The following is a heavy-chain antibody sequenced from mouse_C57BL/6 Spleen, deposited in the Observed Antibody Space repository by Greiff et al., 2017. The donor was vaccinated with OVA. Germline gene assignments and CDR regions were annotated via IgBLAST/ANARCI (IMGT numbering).Heavy chain of an antibody. J-gene: IGHJ2*01. V-gene: IGHV1-26*01. D-gene: IGHD1-1*01. Sequence: VQLQQSGPELVKPGASVKISCKASGYTFTDYYMNWVKQSHGKSLEWIGDINPNNGGTSYNQKFKGKATLTVDKSSSTAYMELRSLTSVDSAVYYCARAGYYGSFDYWGQGTTLTDSS. CDR3: ARAGYYGSFDY. CDR2: INPNNGGT. CDR1: GYTFTDYY.